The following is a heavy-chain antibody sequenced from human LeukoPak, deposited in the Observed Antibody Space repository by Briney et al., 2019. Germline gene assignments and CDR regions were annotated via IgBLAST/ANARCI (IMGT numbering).Heavy chain of an antibody. D-gene: IGHD1-1*01. CDR1: GGSISGHY. CDR3: ATLTPTTWNPPV. CDR2: ISYSGNT. Sequence: SATLSLTCTVSGGSISGHYWSWMRQPPGKRLEWIGYISYSGNTKYNPSLESRVTISIDTPKNQFSLKLSSVTAADTAVYYCATLTPTTWNPPVWGKGTTVTVS. J-gene: IGHJ6*03. V-gene: IGHV4-59*11.